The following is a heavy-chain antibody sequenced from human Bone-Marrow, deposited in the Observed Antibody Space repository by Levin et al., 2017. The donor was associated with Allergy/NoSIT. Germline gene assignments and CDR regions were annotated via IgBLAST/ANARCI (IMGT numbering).Heavy chain of an antibody. J-gene: IGHJ4*02. CDR2: ISGSGVTT. V-gene: IGHV3-23*01. D-gene: IGHD3-9*01. CDR3: ARDGIDNHDWQIYCFDS. Sequence: LGESLKISCAASGFTFNMYAVSWVRQAPGKGLEWVSTISGSGVTTYYADSVKGRFTISRDNSKNTLYLQMDSLRVEDTSVDYCARDGIDNHDWQIYCFDSWGQGTLVTVSS. CDR1: GFTFNMYA.